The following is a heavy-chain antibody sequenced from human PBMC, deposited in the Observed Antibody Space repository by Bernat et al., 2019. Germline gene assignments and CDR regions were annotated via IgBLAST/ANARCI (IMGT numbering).Heavy chain of an antibody. V-gene: IGHV3-21*01. CDR1: GFTFSSYS. J-gene: IGHJ2*01. Sequence: EVQLVESGGGLVKPGGSLRLSCAASGFTFSSYSMNWVRQAPGKGLEWVSSISSSSSYIYYADSVKGRFTISRDNAKNSLYLQMNSLRAEDTAVYYCARVVFTVTTYWYFDLWGRGTLVTVSS. CDR3: ARVVFTVTTYWYFDL. CDR2: ISSSSSYI. D-gene: IGHD4-17*01.